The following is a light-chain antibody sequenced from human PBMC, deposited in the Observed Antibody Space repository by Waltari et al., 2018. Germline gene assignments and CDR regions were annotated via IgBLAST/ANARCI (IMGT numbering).Light chain of an antibody. CDR2: AAS. V-gene: IGKV1-39*01. CDR1: QSISSY. CDR3: QQSYSTAS. Sequence: DVQMTQSPSSLSASVGDRVTITCRASQSISSYLNWYQQKPGKAPKLLIYAASSLQSGVLSRFSGSGSGTDFTLTISSLQPEDFATYYCQQSYSTASFGGGTKVEIK. J-gene: IGKJ4*01.